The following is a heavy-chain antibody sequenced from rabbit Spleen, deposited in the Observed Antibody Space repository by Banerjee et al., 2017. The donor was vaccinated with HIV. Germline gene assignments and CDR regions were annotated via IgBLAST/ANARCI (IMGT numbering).Heavy chain of an antibody. D-gene: IGHD4-1*01. CDR2: IYVGASGTT. V-gene: IGHV1S45*01. CDR1: GFSFSTGYD. CDR3: ARDLAGVIGWNFNL. Sequence: QEQLVESGGGLVKPGASLTLICTASGFSFSTGYDMSWVRQAPGKGLEWIACIYVGASGTTYYASWAKGRFTISKTSSTTVTLQMTSLTAADTATYFCARDLAGVIGWNFNLWGQGTLVTVS. J-gene: IGHJ4*01.